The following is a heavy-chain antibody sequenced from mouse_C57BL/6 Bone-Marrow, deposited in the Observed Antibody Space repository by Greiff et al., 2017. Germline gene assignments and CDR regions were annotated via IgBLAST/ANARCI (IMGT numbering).Heavy chain of an antibody. CDR1: GFTFTDYY. CDR3: ARMGLYYYGSFYWYFDV. D-gene: IGHD1-1*01. CDR2: VYPYNGGT. Sequence: VQLKESGPVLVKPGPSVKISCKASGFTFTDYYMHWVKQSHGKSLEWIGLVYPYNGGTSYNQKFKGKATLTVDTSSSTAYMELKSLTSEDSSVYYCARMGLYYYGSFYWYFDVWGTGTTVTVSS. J-gene: IGHJ1*03. V-gene: IGHV1-36*01.